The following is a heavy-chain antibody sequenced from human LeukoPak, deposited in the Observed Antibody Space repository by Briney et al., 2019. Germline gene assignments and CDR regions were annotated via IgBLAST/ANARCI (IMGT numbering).Heavy chain of an antibody. D-gene: IGHD3-10*01. CDR1: GGSISSYY. Sequence: SETLSLTCTVSGGSISSYYRSWIRQPAGKGLEWIGRIYTSGSTNYNPSLKSRVTMSVDTSKNQFSLKLSSVTAADTAVYYCARDLYYYGSGSYYNSPSYYYMDVWGKGTTVTVSS. CDR3: ARDLYYYGSGSYYNSPSYYYMDV. V-gene: IGHV4-4*07. CDR2: IYTSGST. J-gene: IGHJ6*03.